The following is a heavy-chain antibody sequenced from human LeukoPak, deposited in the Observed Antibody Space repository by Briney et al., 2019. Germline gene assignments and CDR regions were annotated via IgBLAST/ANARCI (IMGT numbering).Heavy chain of an antibody. CDR2: ICPGDSDT. CDR3: ARAYYCGGGGCKLEY. J-gene: IGHJ4*02. Sequence: GESLKISCQGSGCLFNTYWIAWVRQMPGKGLEWMGIICPGDSDTRYSPSFQGQITMSADKSINTAYLRWSSLKASDTAMYYCARAYYCGGGGCKLEYWGQGTLVTVSS. V-gene: IGHV5-51*01. CDR1: GCLFNTYW. D-gene: IGHD2-21*01.